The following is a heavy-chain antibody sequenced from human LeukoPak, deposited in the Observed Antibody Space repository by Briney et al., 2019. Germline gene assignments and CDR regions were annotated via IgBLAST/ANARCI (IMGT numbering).Heavy chain of an antibody. J-gene: IGHJ6*03. CDR1: GGSFSGYY. CDR2: INHSGST. D-gene: IGHD6-19*01. CDR3: ARAHAYSSGWSRYYYYYYYMDV. Sequence: TSETLSLTCAVYGGSFSGYYWSWIRQPPGKGLEWIGEINHSGSTNYNPSLKSRVTISVDTSKNQFSLKLSSVTAADTAVYYCARAHAYSSGWSRYYYYYYYMDVWGKGTTVTVSS. V-gene: IGHV4-34*01.